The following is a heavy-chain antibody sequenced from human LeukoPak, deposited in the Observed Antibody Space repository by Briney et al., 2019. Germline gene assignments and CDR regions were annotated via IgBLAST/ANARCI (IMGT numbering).Heavy chain of an antibody. Sequence: GGSLRLSCAASGLTITNYWMHWVRQAPGKGLVWVSRINSDGTSASYVDSVEGRFTISRDNAKNTLYLQMNSLRAEDTSVYYCAKSGYNRFDYWGQGTLVTVSS. CDR2: INSDGTSA. J-gene: IGHJ4*02. CDR3: AKSGYNRFDY. D-gene: IGHD5-24*01. V-gene: IGHV3-74*01. CDR1: GLTITNYW.